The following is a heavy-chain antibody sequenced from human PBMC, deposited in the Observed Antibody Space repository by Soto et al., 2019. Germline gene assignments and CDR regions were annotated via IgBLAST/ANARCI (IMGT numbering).Heavy chain of an antibody. J-gene: IGHJ3*02. V-gene: IGHV4-31*03. Sequence: SETLSLTCTVSGGSISSGGYYWSWIRQHPGKGLEWIGYIYYSGSTYYNPSLKSRVTISVDTSKNQFSLKLSSVTAADTAVYYCARGRKRGITMIVVVTLDAFDIWGQGTMVTV. CDR1: GGSISSGGYY. CDR3: ARGRKRGITMIVVVTLDAFDI. CDR2: IYYSGST. D-gene: IGHD3-22*01.